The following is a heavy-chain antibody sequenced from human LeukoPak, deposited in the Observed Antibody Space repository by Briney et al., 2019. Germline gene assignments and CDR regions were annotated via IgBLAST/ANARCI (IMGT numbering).Heavy chain of an antibody. CDR2: IIPIFGTA. J-gene: IGHJ4*02. V-gene: IGHV1-69*05. CDR1: GGTFSSYA. CDR3: AKDPNGLYYFDY. Sequence: ASVKVSCKASGGTFSSYAISWVRQAPGQGLEWMGRIIPIFGTANYAQKFQGRVTITTDESTSTAYMELSSLKSDDTAVYYCAKDPNGLYYFDYWGQGTLVTVSS.